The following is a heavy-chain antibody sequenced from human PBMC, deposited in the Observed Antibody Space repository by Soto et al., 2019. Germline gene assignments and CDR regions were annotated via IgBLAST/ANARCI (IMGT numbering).Heavy chain of an antibody. J-gene: IGHJ6*02. Sequence: QITLKESGPTLVKPTQTLTLTCTFSGFSLSTSGVGVGWIRQPPGKALEWLALIYWDAAKRYSPALTSRLTSTKDTSKNQVVLTMTNMDTVDTATYYCANVLVVLANYGMDVWGQGTTVTVSS. CDR1: GFSLSTSGVG. CDR3: ANVLVVLANYGMDV. D-gene: IGHD2-15*01. V-gene: IGHV2-5*02. CDR2: IYWDAAK.